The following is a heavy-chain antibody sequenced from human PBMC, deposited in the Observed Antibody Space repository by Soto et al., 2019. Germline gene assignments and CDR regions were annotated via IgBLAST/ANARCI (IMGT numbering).Heavy chain of an antibody. Sequence: ASVKVSCKASGYTFSSYAMHWVRQAPGQGLEWMGIINPSGGSTSYAQKFQGRVTMTRDTSTSTVYMELSSLRAEDTAVYYCAREIDDDYDSSGFDHWGQGTLVTVSS. CDR1: GYTFSSYA. CDR3: AREIDDDYDSSGFDH. D-gene: IGHD3-22*01. V-gene: IGHV1-46*01. CDR2: INPSGGST. J-gene: IGHJ4*02.